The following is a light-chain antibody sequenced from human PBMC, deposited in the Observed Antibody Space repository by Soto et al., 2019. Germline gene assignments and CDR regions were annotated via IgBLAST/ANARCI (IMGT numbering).Light chain of an antibody. CDR1: QSVRSNF. J-gene: IGKJ1*01. V-gene: IGKV3-20*01. Sequence: EIVLTQSPGTLSLSPGERATLSCRASQSVRSNFLAWYQQKPGQAPRLLIYGASNRATGIPDRFSGSGSGTDFTLTITRLEAEDFAMYYCQRYDSLRTFGQGT. CDR2: GAS. CDR3: QRYDSLRT.